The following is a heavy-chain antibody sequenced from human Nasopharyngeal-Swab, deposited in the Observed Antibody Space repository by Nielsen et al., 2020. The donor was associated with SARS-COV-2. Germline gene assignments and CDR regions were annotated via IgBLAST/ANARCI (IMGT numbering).Heavy chain of an antibody. D-gene: IGHD6-19*01. J-gene: IGHJ3*02. Sequence: GESLKISCAASRFTFSGYAIHWVRQAPGKGLEWVAVLSYDGRSTFYADSVKGRFSISSDNSKSTLYLQMNTLGAEDTAVYYCAIEPGNRVVTGSDAFDIWGQGTMVTVSS. CDR2: LSYDGRST. V-gene: IGHV3-30*04. CDR3: AIEPGNRVVTGSDAFDI. CDR1: RFTFSGYA.